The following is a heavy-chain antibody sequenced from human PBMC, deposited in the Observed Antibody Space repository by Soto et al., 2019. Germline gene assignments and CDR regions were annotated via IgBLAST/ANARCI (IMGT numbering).Heavy chain of an antibody. Sequence: SETLSLTCTVSGGSVSSGSYYWSWIRQPPGKGLEWIGYIYYSGSTNYNPSLKSRVTISVDTSKNQFSLKLSSVAAADSAVYYCARVGGNRAYYFDYWGQGTLVTVSS. D-gene: IGHD2-15*01. CDR1: GGSVSSGSYY. V-gene: IGHV4-61*01. CDR3: ARVGGNRAYYFDY. J-gene: IGHJ4*02. CDR2: IYYSGST.